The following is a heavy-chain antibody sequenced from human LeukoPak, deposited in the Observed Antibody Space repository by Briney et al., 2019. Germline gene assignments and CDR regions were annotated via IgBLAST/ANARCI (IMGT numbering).Heavy chain of an antibody. V-gene: IGHV3-13*01. CDR1: GFTFSSYD. J-gene: IGHJ4*02. Sequence: GGSLRLSCAASGFTFSSYDMHWVRQATGKGLEWVSAIGTAGDTYYPGSVKGRFTISRENAKNSLYLQMNSLRAEDTALYYCARGLTATPWGSHGAFDYWGQGTLVTVSS. CDR2: IGTAGDT. D-gene: IGHD3-16*01. CDR3: ARGLTATPWGSHGAFDY.